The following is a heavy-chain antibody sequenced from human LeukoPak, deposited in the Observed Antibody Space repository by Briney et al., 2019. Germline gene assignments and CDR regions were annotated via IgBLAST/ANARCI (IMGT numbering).Heavy chain of an antibody. J-gene: IGHJ4*02. D-gene: IGHD3-22*01. Sequence: RASVKVSCKASGYTFTSYYMHLVRQAPGQGLEWMGIINPSGGSTSYAQKFQGRVTMTRDTSTSTVYMELSSLRSEDTAVYYCARDYYDSSGYYYFDYWGQGTLVTVSS. CDR3: ARDYYDSSGYYYFDY. CDR1: GYTFTSYY. V-gene: IGHV1-46*01. CDR2: INPSGGST.